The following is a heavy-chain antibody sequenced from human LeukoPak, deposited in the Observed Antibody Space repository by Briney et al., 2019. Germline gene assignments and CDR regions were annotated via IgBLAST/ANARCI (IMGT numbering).Heavy chain of an antibody. V-gene: IGHV4-39*01. CDR3: ARHTPSSTRIQFDP. CDR1: GASAKNKFYF. J-gene: IGHJ5*02. CDR2: VYYSGST. Sequence: SETLSLTCTVSGASAKNKFYFWGWIRQPPGKDLEWIGSVYYSGSTYYNPSLKSRATISIDTSPSQISLKLTSVTAADTAIYYCARHTPSSTRIQFDPWGQGILVTVSS. D-gene: IGHD5/OR15-5a*01.